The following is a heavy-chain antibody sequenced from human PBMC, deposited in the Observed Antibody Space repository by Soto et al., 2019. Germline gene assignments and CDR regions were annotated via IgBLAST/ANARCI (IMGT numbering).Heavy chain of an antibody. V-gene: IGHV3-33*01. Sequence: QVHLVESGGGAVQPGRSLRVSCAASGFIFSSYGMHWVRQAPGKGLEWVAFINYDGSNKFYGDSVKGRFTVSGDNSKNTLYLQLNRLRGEDTAIYYCARCKQKVMHCAMDVWGQGATVTV. CDR3: ARCKQKVMHCAMDV. J-gene: IGHJ6*02. D-gene: IGHD2-21*01. CDR1: GFIFSSYG. CDR2: INYDGSNK.